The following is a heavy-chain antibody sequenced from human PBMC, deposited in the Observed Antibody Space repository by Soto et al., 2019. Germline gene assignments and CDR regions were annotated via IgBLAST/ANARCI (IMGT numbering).Heavy chain of an antibody. D-gene: IGHD3-3*01. CDR3: AKEGRLYDDFWSCSVGSFDI. CDR2: ISYDGSNK. CDR1: GFTFSNHA. Sequence: ESGGDAVQPGRSLRLSCVGSGFTFSNHAMHWVRLAPGQGLEWVAYISYDGSNKAYGDSVQGRFTISRDKSKNTVILQMNSLRDEDTGVFHCAKEGRLYDDFWSCSVGSFDIWGRGTTVTVSS. V-gene: IGHV3-30*18. J-gene: IGHJ3*02.